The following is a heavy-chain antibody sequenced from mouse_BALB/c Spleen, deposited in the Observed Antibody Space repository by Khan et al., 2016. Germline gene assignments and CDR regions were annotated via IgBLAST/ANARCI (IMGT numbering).Heavy chain of an antibody. V-gene: IGHV1-9*01. D-gene: IGHD2-10*01. CDR2: ILPGTGNT. J-gene: IGHJ4*01. CDR1: GYTFSSYW. Sequence: QVQLQQSGAELMKPGASVKISCKATGYTFSSYWIEWVKQRPGHGLEWIGEILPGTGNTNYNEKFKGKATLTAATSSNTAYMQLSSLTSEDSAVYYCARAFYGHYYAMDYWGQGTSVTVSS. CDR3: ARAFYGHYYAMDY.